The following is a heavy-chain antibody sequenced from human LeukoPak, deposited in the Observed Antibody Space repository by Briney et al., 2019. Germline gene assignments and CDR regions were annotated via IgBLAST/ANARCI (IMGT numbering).Heavy chain of an antibody. Sequence: PSETLSLTCAVYGGSFSSYYWSWIRQPPGKGLEWIGYIYYSGSTNYNPSLKSRVTISVDTSNNQFSLKLSSVTAADTAVYYCARGGYCGGDCYYYFDLWGRGTLVTVSS. V-gene: IGHV4-59*01. CDR3: ARGGYCGGDCYYYFDL. D-gene: IGHD2-21*02. J-gene: IGHJ2*01. CDR1: GGSFSSYY. CDR2: IYYSGST.